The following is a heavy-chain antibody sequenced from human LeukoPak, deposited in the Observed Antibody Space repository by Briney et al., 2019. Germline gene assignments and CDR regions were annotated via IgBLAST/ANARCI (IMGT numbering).Heavy chain of an antibody. CDR3: ARAAPVDTAMSYYYYGMDV. CDR1: GFTFSDYY. V-gene: IGHV3-11*06. CDR2: ICSSSSYT. D-gene: IGHD5-18*01. J-gene: IGHJ6*04. Sequence: PGGSLRLSCAASGFTFSDYYMSWIRQAPGKGLEWVSYICSSSSYTNYADSVKGRFTISRDKAKNSMYLQMNSLRAEDTAVYYCARAAPVDTAMSYYYYGMDVWGKGTTVTVAS.